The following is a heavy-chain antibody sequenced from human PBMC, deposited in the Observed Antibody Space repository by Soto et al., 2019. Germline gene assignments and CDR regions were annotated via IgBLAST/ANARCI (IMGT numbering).Heavy chain of an antibody. V-gene: IGHV3-53*04. Sequence: EVQLVESGGGLVQPGGSLRLSCAASGFTVSSNYMSWVRQAPGKGLEWVSVIYSGGSTYYADSVKGRFTISRHNSKNTLYLQMNSLRAEDTAVYYCARGHSGYDLYYYYYRDVWGKGTTVTVSS. D-gene: IGHD5-12*01. CDR3: ARGHSGYDLYYYYYRDV. CDR1: GFTVSSNY. J-gene: IGHJ6*03. CDR2: IYSGGST.